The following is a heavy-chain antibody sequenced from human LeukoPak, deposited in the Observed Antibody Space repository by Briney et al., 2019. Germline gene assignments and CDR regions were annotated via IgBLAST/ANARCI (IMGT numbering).Heavy chain of an antibody. CDR3: AKAGYGSGSYLRYYYGMDV. V-gene: IGHV2-5*02. CDR2: IYWDDDK. CDR1: GLSLNTAGVG. J-gene: IGHJ6*02. Sequence: SGPTLVNPTQTLTLTCTLSGLSLNTAGVGVGWIRQPPGKALEWLALIYWDDDKRYNPSLKTRLTITKDTSKNQVVLTVTSMDPVDTATYYCAKAGYGSGSYLRYYYGMDVWGQGTTVTVSS. D-gene: IGHD3-10*01.